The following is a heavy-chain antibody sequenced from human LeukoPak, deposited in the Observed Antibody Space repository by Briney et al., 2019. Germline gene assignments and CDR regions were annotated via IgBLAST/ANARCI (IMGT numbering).Heavy chain of an antibody. CDR3: ARDHHYDSSGYYFAPFDY. Sequence: GGSLRLSCAASGFTFSSYEMNWVRQAPGKGLEWVSYISSSGSTIYYADSVKGRFTISRDNAKNSLYLQVNSLRAEDTAVYYCARDHHYDSSGYYFAPFDYWGQGTLVTVSS. J-gene: IGHJ4*02. CDR2: ISSSGSTI. D-gene: IGHD3-22*01. CDR1: GFTFSSYE. V-gene: IGHV3-48*03.